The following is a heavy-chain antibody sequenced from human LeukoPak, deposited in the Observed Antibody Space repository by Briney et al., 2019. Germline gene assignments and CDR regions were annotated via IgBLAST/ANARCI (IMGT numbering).Heavy chain of an antibody. Sequence: ASVKVSCKASGYTFTGYYMHWVRQAPGQGLEWMGWINLNNDDTNYAQKFQGWVTKTRDTSISTAYMELSRLRSDDTAVYYCARGYYYDSSGYYQLDYWGQGTLVTVSS. D-gene: IGHD3-22*01. CDR1: GYTFTGYY. V-gene: IGHV1-2*04. CDR3: ARGYYYDSSGYYQLDY. CDR2: INLNNDDT. J-gene: IGHJ4*02.